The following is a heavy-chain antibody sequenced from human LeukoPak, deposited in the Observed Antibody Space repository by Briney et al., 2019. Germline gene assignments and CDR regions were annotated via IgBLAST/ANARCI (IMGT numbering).Heavy chain of an antibody. Sequence: GGSLRLSCAASGFTFSSNWMTWVRQAPGKGLEWVANIKQDGSEKYYVDSVKGRFTISRDNAKNSLYLQMNSLRAEDTAMYYCARDAFSRISIFGVVSDAFDIWGQGTMVTVSP. CDR2: IKQDGSEK. V-gene: IGHV3-7*01. CDR3: ARDAFSRISIFGVVSDAFDI. J-gene: IGHJ3*02. CDR1: GFTFSSNW. D-gene: IGHD3-3*01.